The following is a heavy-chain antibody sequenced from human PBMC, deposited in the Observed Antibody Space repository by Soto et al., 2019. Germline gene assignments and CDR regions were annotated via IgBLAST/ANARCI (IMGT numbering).Heavy chain of an antibody. CDR2: IYYSGST. J-gene: IGHJ6*02. CDR1: GGSISSGDYY. Sequence: PSETLSLTCTVSGGSISSGDYYWSGIRQPPGKGLEWIGYIYYSGSTYYNPSLKSRVTISVDTSKNQFSLKLSSVTAADTAVYYCAREGGSSWYPGYYYYYYGMDVWGQGTTVTVSS. CDR3: AREGGSSWYPGYYYYYYGMDV. V-gene: IGHV4-30-4*01. D-gene: IGHD6-13*01.